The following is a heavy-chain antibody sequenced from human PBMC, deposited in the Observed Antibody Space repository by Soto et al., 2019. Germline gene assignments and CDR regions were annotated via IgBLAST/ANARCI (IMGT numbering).Heavy chain of an antibody. CDR3: ARKYYYDSSGYCPFFDY. CDR2: INHSGST. Sequence: PSETLSLTCAVYGGSFSGYYWSWIRQPPGKGLEWIGEINHSGSTNYNPSLKSRVTISVDTSKNQFSLKLSSVTAADTAVYYCARKYYYDSSGYCPFFDYWGQGTLVTSPQ. J-gene: IGHJ4*02. CDR1: GGSFSGYY. D-gene: IGHD3-22*01. V-gene: IGHV4-34*01.